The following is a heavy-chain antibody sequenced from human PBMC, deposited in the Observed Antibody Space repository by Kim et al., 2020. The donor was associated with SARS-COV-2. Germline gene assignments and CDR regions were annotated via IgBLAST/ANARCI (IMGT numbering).Heavy chain of an antibody. CDR1: GGSFSGYY. CDR3: ARGPRYLITGTLRAHAFDI. D-gene: IGHD1-7*01. V-gene: IGHV4-34*01. Sequence: SETLSLTCAVYGGSFSGYYWSWIRQPPGKGLEWIGEINHSGSTNYNPSLKSRVTISVDTSKNQFSLKLSSVTAADTAVYYCARGPRYLITGTLRAHAFDIWGQGTMVTVSS. J-gene: IGHJ3*02. CDR2: INHSGST.